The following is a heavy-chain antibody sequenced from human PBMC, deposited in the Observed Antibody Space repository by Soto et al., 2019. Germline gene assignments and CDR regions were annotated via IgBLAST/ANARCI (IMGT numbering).Heavy chain of an antibody. CDR1: EFTFSRYG. V-gene: IGHV3-30*18. J-gene: IGHJ4*02. CDR2: ISYDGSNK. D-gene: IGHD3-22*01. Sequence: QMLLVESGGGVVQPGRSLRLSCAASEFTFSRYGMHWVRQAPGKGLEWVAVISYDGSNKYYADSVKGRFTISRDNSKNTLDLQMNSLRAEDTAVYYCAKASIIMIVGGGLDYWGQGTLVTVSS. CDR3: AKASIIMIVGGGLDY.